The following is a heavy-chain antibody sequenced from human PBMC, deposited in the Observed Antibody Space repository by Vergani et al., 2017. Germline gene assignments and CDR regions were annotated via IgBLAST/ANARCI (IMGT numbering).Heavy chain of an antibody. V-gene: IGHV3-33*01. D-gene: IGHD3-16*02. CDR1: GFTLSSHA. Sequence: QVQLEESGGGVVQPGRSLRLSCAGSGFTLSSHAMHWVRQAPGKGLEWVAFIWYDGSKEYYADSVKGRFTISRDNSKNTLYLQMNSLRAEDTAVYYCARGGRMIGLRLGELSLLGYWGQGTLVTVSS. CDR2: IWYDGSKE. J-gene: IGHJ4*02. CDR3: ARGGRMIGLRLGELSLLGY.